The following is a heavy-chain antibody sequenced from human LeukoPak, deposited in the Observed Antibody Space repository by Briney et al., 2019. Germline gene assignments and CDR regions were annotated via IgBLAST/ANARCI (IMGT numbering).Heavy chain of an antibody. CDR2: IKQDGSEK. V-gene: IGHV3-7*01. CDR1: GFTFSSYW. J-gene: IGHJ5*02. CDR3: ARVRYSSGLPPFDP. Sequence: GGSLRLSCAASGFTFSSYWMSWVRQAPGKGLEWLANIKQDGSEKYYVDSVKGRFTISRDNAKNSLYLQMNSLRAEDTAVYYFARVRYSSGLPPFDPWGQGTLVTVSS. D-gene: IGHD6-19*01.